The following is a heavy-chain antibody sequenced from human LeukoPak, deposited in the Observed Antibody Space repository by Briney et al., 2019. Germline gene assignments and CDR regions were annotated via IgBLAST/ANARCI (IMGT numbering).Heavy chain of an antibody. V-gene: IGHV3-21*01. Sequence: GGALRLSCAASAFTFSSYSMNWVRQAPGKGLEGVSSISSSSSYIYYADSVKGRFTISRDNAKNSLYLQMNSLRAEDTAVYYCARVGYCSSSNCPFWFWGQGILVTVSP. CDR2: ISSSSSYI. D-gene: IGHD2-2*01. CDR3: ARVGYCSSSNCPFWF. J-gene: IGHJ4*02. CDR1: AFTFSSYS.